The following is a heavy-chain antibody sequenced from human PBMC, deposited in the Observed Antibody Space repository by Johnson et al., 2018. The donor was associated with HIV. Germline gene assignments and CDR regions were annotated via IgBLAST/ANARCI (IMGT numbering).Heavy chain of an antibody. CDR1: GFTFSGYW. D-gene: IGHD1-26*01. V-gene: IGHV3-7*01. CDR2: IKEDVSEK. J-gene: IGHJ3*02. Sequence: LRLSCAASGFTFSGYWMTWVRQAPGKVLEWVANIKEDVSEKYYVDSVKGRFTISRDNAKNSLYLQMNSLRAEDTAVYYCARDLGGSYSGLDAFDIWGQGTMVTVSS. CDR3: ARDLGGSYSGLDAFDI.